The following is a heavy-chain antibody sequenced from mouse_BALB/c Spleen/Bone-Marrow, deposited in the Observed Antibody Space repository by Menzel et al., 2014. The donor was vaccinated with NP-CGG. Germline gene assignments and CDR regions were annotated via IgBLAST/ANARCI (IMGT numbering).Heavy chain of an antibody. CDR2: ISYSAST. J-gene: IGHJ2*01. Sequence: EVKLQESGPGLVKPSQSLSLTCTVTGYSITSDYAWNWIRQFPGNKLEWMGYISYSASTSYNPSLKSRISITRDTSKNQIYLQKNSVTTEDTAKYYCVRGAYYGKGEFDYWSQGTTLTVSS. CDR3: VRGAYYGKGEFDY. D-gene: IGHD1-1*01. CDR1: GYSITSDYA. V-gene: IGHV3-2*02.